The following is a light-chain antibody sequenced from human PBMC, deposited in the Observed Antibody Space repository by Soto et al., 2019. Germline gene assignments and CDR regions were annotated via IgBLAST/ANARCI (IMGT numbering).Light chain of an antibody. CDR1: SSDVGRYNY. CDR2: DVS. V-gene: IGLV2-14*01. J-gene: IGLJ1*01. Sequence: HSMLAQPASVSGSPGQSITISCTGTSSDVGRYNYVSWFQQHPGKAPKLLIYDVSNWPSGVSDRFSGSKSGNTASLTISGLQAEDEADYYCSSFTTSSTFVFGTGTKVTVL. CDR3: SSFTTSSTFV.